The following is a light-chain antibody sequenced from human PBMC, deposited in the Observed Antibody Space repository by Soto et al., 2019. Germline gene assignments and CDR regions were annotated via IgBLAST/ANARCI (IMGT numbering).Light chain of an antibody. CDR1: QSSGIW. Sequence: DIQMTQSPSTLSASVGDRVTITCRASQSSGIWLAWYQQKPGKAPNLLIYKASSLESGVPSRFSGSGSGTQFTLTISSLQPDDFATYYCQQYNSYPRTFGQGTKVDIK. CDR2: KAS. V-gene: IGKV1-5*03. CDR3: QQYNSYPRT. J-gene: IGKJ1*01.